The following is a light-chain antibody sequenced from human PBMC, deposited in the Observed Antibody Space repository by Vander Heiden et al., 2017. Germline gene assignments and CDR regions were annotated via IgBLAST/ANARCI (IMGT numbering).Light chain of an antibody. CDR3: QQSYSTFVT. CDR1: QSISSY. J-gene: IGKJ1*01. V-gene: IGKV1-39*01. Sequence: DIQMTQSPSSLSASVGDRVTITCRASQSISSYLNWYQQTPGKAPKLLIYAASSLQSGVPSRLSGSGSGTDFTLTISSLQPEDFATYYCQQSYSTFVTFGQGTKVEIQ. CDR2: AAS.